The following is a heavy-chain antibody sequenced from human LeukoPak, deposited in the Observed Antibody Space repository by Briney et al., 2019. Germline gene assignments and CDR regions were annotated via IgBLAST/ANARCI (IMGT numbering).Heavy chain of an antibody. Sequence: GGSLRLSSAASGFTFSTYWMTWVRQAPRKGPEWIANIKPDGSEKYYVDSLKGRFTISRDNAKNSLYLQLNSVRAEDTAMYYCARDDYGDYFFDFWGQGTLVTVSS. CDR1: GFTFSTYW. V-gene: IGHV3-7*01. CDR2: IKPDGSEK. CDR3: ARDDYGDYFFDF. D-gene: IGHD4-17*01. J-gene: IGHJ4*02.